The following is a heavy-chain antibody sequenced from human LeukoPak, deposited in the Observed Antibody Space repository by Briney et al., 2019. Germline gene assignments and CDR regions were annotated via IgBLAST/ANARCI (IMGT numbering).Heavy chain of an antibody. V-gene: IGHV3-15*07. D-gene: IGHD4-17*01. CDR3: TTGDLKVTTPKY. J-gene: IGHJ4*02. CDR2: IKSKTDGGTT. Sequence: GGSLRLSCAASGLTFSNAWMNWVRQAPGKGLEWVGRIKSKTDGGTTDYTAPVKGRFTMSRDDSKNTLYLQMNSLEIEDTAVYYCTTGDLKVTTPKYWGQGTLVTVSS. CDR1: GLTFSNAW.